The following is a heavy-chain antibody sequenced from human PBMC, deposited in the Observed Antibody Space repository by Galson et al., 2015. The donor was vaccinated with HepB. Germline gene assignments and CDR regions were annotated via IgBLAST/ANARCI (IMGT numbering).Heavy chain of an antibody. Sequence: SLRLSCAASGFTFSSYSMNWVRQAPGKGLEWVSYISSSSSTIYYADSVKGRFTISRDNAKNSLYLQMNSLRAEDTAVYYCARDGYYYDSSGYYFDYWGQGTLVTVSS. CDR2: ISSSSSTI. V-gene: IGHV3-48*04. CDR1: GFTFSSYS. J-gene: IGHJ4*02. D-gene: IGHD3-22*01. CDR3: ARDGYYYDSSGYYFDY.